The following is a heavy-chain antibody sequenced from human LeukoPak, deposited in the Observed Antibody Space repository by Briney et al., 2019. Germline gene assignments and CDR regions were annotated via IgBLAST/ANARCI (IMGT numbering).Heavy chain of an antibody. Sequence: GGSLRLSCAASGFTFSSYAMSWVRQAPGKGLEWVSAISGSGGSTYYADSVKGRFTISRDNSKNTLYLQMNSLRAEDTAVYYCTSRKKGMATAGFDYWGQGTLVTVSS. J-gene: IGHJ4*02. V-gene: IGHV3-23*01. D-gene: IGHD5-24*01. CDR1: GFTFSSYA. CDR3: TSRKKGMATAGFDY. CDR2: ISGSGGST.